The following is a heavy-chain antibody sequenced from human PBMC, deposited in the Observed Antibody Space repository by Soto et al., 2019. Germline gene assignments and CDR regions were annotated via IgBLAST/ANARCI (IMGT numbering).Heavy chain of an antibody. CDR1: GGTFRNYP. CDR3: ARGPLVVLNYFES. Sequence: QVQLVQSGTEVKKPGSSVKVSCKASGGTFRNYPVKWVRQAPGQGLEWMGSIFPLTDIPDYAQNFQARLTISADNSTSTAYMELSSLTSDDTTSYFCARGPLVVLNYFESWGQGTLVTVSS. J-gene: IGHJ4*02. V-gene: IGHV1-69*02. CDR2: IFPLTDIP.